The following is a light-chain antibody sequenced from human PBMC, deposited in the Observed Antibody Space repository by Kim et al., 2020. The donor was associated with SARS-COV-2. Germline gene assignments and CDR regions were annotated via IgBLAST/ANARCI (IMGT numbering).Light chain of an antibody. CDR2: EVT. CDR3: SSYASSNAWV. CDR1: SSDVGYYNY. V-gene: IGLV2-8*01. J-gene: IGLJ3*02. Sequence: QSALTQPPSASGSPGQSVTISCTGTSSDVGYYNYVSWYQQHPGKAPKLMIYEVTKRPSGVPDRFSGSNSGNTASLTVSGLQAEDEADYYCSSYASSNAWVFGGGTQLTVL.